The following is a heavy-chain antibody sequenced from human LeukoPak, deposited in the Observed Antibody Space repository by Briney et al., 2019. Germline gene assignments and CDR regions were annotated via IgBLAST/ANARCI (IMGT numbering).Heavy chain of an antibody. Sequence: GGSLRLSCAASGFTFSSYAMSWVRQAPGKGLEWVSAISGSGGSTYYADSVKGRFTISRDNSKNTLYLQMNSLRAEDTAVYYCAKAPGFRSYDYYYYMDVWGKGTTVTVSS. D-gene: IGHD1-26*01. CDR3: AKAPGFRSYDYYYYMDV. J-gene: IGHJ6*03. V-gene: IGHV3-23*01. CDR1: GFTFSSYA. CDR2: ISGSGGST.